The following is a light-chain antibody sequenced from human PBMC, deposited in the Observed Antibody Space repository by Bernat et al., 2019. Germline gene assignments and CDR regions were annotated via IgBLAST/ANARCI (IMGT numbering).Light chain of an antibody. CDR1: SLRTSL. J-gene: IGLJ3*02. CDR3: KSRDYTGDLLL. CDR2: GEN. Sequence: SSELSQDPDVSVALGQTVTLTCQGDSLRTSLASWYQQRPGQAPILLIFGENHRPSGTPDRFSASSSGTTASLTITGVQAGDEATYYCKSRDYTGDLLLFGGGTKLTVL. V-gene: IGLV3-19*01.